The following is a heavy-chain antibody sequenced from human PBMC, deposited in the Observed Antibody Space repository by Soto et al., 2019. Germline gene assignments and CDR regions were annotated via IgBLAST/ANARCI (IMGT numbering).Heavy chain of an antibody. J-gene: IGHJ4*02. D-gene: IGHD3-22*01. V-gene: IGHV2-5*02. CDR2: IYWDDDK. CDR1: GFSLRTSGVG. CDR3: AQGLADSSGYLFRFDY. Sequence: QITLKESGPMLVKPTQTLTLTCTFSGFSLRTSGVGVGWIRQPPGKALEWLANIYWDDDKRYSPSLKSRLTITKDTTKYQLVLTMTNVEPVDTATYYCAQGLADSSGYLFRFDYWGQGTLVNVPS.